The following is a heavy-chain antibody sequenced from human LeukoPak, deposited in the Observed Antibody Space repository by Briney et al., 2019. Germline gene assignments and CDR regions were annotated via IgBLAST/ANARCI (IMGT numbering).Heavy chain of an antibody. V-gene: IGHV4-31*03. Sequence: PSETLSLTCTVSGGSISSGGYYWSWIRQHPGKGLEWIGYIYYRGSTYYNPSLKSRVTISVDTSKNQFSLKLSSVTAADTAVYYCARVPPYDTSGYRANDAFDIWGQGTMVTVSS. CDR1: GGSISSGGYY. D-gene: IGHD3-22*01. J-gene: IGHJ3*02. CDR3: ARVPPYDTSGYRANDAFDI. CDR2: IYYRGST.